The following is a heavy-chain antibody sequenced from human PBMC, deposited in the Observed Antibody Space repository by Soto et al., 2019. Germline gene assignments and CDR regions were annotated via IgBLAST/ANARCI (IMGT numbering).Heavy chain of an antibody. Sequence: TSETLSLTCTVSGGSISSYYWSWIRQPPGKGLEWIGYIYYSGSTNYNPSLKSRVTISVDTSKNQFSLKLSSVTAADTAVYYCARETYYDSSGYQGYYFDYWGQGTLVTVSS. V-gene: IGHV4-59*01. CDR3: ARETYYDSSGYQGYYFDY. D-gene: IGHD3-22*01. CDR1: GGSISSYY. J-gene: IGHJ4*02. CDR2: IYYSGST.